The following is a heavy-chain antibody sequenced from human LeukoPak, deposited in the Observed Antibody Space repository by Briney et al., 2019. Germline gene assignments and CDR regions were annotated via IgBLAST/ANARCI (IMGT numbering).Heavy chain of an antibody. CDR2: INHSGNT. V-gene: IGHV4-39*01. Sequence: SETLSLTCSVSGGSISSGAYYWTWIRQPPGRGLEWIGEINHSGNTNYNPSLKSRVTISADTSKNQFSLKLSSVTAADTAVYHCARQKTTVTARYYYYGMDVWGQGTTVTVSS. CDR1: GGSISSGAYY. CDR3: ARQKTTVTARYYYYGMDV. D-gene: IGHD4-11*01. J-gene: IGHJ6*02.